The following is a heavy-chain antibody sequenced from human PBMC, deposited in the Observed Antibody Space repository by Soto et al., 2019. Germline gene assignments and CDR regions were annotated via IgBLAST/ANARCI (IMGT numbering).Heavy chain of an antibody. D-gene: IGHD6-13*01. CDR2: ISGSGGST. J-gene: IGHJ4*02. Sequence: GGSLRLSCAASGFTFSSYAMSWVRQAPGKGLEWVPAISGSGGSTYYADSVKGRFTISRDNSKNTLYLQMNSLRAEDTAVYYCAKDSRGQQQLVRGGDYWGQGTLVTVSS. CDR1: GFTFSSYA. CDR3: AKDSRGQQQLVRGGDY. V-gene: IGHV3-23*01.